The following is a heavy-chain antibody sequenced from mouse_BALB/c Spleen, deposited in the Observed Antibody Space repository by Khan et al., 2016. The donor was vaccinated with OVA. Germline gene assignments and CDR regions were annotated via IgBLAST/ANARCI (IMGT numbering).Heavy chain of an antibody. CDR2: ISSGGSYT. CDR3: TRLAYYYNSEGFAY. V-gene: IGHV5-6*01. Sequence: EVELVESGGDLVKPGGSLKLSCAASGFTFSTYGMSWVRQTPDKRLEWVAGISSGGSYTYYPHSVKGRFTISRDNAKNTLHLQMSSLKSEDTAMYYCTRLAYYYNSEGFAYWGQGTLVTVSA. CDR1: GFTFSTYG. D-gene: IGHD1-1*01. J-gene: IGHJ3*01.